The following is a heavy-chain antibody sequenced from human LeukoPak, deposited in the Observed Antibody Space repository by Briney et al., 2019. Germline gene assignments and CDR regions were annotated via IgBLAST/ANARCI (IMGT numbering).Heavy chain of an antibody. CDR2: INPNSGGT. V-gene: IGHV1-2*06. CDR3: ARDEQGGYFDY. Sequence: ASVKVSCKASGCTFTGYYMHWVRQAPGQGLEWMGRINPNSGGTNYAQKFQGRVTMTRDTSISTAYMELSRLRSDDTAVYYCARDEQGGYFDYWGQGTLVTVSS. D-gene: IGHD1-26*01. CDR1: GCTFTGYY. J-gene: IGHJ4*02.